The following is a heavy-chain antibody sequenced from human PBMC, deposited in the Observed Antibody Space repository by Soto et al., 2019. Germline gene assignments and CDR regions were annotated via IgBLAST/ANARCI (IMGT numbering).Heavy chain of an antibody. V-gene: IGHV3-53*01. CDR3: ARGHAYSHGYSYYFDY. Sequence: GGSLRLSCAASGFTVSSNFMSWVRQAPGKGLEWVSSLYSAGNTFYGDSVKGRFTVSRDNSKNTVYLQMDSLGAEDTAMYFCARGHAYSHGYSYYFDYWGQGALVTVSS. J-gene: IGHJ4*02. D-gene: IGHD5-18*01. CDR1: GFTVSSNF. CDR2: LYSAGNT.